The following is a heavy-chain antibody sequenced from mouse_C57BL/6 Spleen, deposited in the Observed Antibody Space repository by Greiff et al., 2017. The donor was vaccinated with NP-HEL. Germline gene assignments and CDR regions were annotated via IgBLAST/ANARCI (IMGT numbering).Heavy chain of an antibody. V-gene: IGHV1-69*01. Sequence: QVQLQQPGAELVMPGASVKLSCKASGYTFTSYWMHWVKQRPGQGLEWIGEIDPSDSYTNYNQKFKGKSTLTVDKSSSTAYMQLSSLTSEDSAVYYCARPTKYYFDYWGQGTTLTVSS. CDR3: ARPTKYYFDY. J-gene: IGHJ2*01. D-gene: IGHD1-3*01. CDR2: IDPSDSYT. CDR1: GYTFTSYW.